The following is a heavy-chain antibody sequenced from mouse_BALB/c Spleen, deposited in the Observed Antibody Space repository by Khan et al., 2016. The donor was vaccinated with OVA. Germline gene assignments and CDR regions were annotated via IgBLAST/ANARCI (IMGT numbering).Heavy chain of an antibody. V-gene: IGHV5-4*02. Sequence: EVELVESGGDLVKPGGSLKLSCAASGFTFSDYYMYWVRQTPEKRLEWVATISDGGGYTYYLDSVKGRFTISRDDAKNNLYLQMNSLKSEDTAMDYCARGFYGDPFAFWGQGTLVTVSA. CDR2: ISDGGGYT. D-gene: IGHD2-13*01. J-gene: IGHJ3*01. CDR3: ARGFYGDPFAF. CDR1: GFTFSDYY.